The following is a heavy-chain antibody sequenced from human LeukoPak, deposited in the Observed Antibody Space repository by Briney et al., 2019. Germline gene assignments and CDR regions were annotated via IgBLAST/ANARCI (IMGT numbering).Heavy chain of an antibody. D-gene: IGHD5-12*01. J-gene: IGHJ4*02. CDR1: GGSVSSGNYY. CDR3: ASRGPYSGYIY. CDR2: VFNSGST. Sequence: SETLSLTCTVSGGSVSSGNYYWSWIRQPPGKGLEWIGYVFNSGSTNYNPSLKSRVGISVDKPKNQFSLKVSSVTAADTAVYYCASRGPYSGYIYWGQGSLVTVSS. V-gene: IGHV4-61*01.